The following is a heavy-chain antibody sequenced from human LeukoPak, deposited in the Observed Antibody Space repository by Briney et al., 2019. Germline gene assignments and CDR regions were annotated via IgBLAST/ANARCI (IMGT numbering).Heavy chain of an antibody. CDR1: GFTFDDYA. V-gene: IGHV3-43*02. D-gene: IGHD6-13*01. Sequence: GGSLRLSCAASGFTFDDYAMHWVRQPPGEGLEWVSLISGGGGSTYYADSVKGRFTISRDNSKNSLYLQMNSLRTEDTALYYCAKYYSSWSWDYFDYWGQGTLVTVSS. CDR3: AKYYSSWSWDYFDY. CDR2: ISGGGGST. J-gene: IGHJ4*02.